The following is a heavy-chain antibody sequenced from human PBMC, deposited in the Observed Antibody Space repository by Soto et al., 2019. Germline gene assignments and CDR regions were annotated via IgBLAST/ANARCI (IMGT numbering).Heavy chain of an antibody. J-gene: IGHJ4*02. D-gene: IGHD4-17*01. V-gene: IGHV1-18*04. CDR2: SSAYNGST. CDR3: ARDTPSTVTANFFDY. Sequence: GASVKVSCKPSGYTFTSYGTSGVRQAPGQGLEWMGWSSAYNGSTNYAQKRQGRATMTTDTSTSTAYMELRSLRSDDTAVYYCARDTPSTVTANFFDYWGQGTLVTVSS. CDR1: GYTFTSYG.